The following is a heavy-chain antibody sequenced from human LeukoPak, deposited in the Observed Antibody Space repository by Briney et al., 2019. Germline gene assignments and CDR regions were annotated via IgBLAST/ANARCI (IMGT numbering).Heavy chain of an antibody. CDR2: ISSSSSYI. CDR1: GFTFSSYS. CDR3: ARDSGSWYNSFDY. J-gene: IGHJ4*02. D-gene: IGHD6-13*01. V-gene: IGHV3-21*01. Sequence: PGGSLRLSCAASGFTFSSYSMNWVRQAPGKGLEWVSSISSSSSYIYYADSVKGRFTISRDNAKNSLYLQMNSLRAEDTAVYYCARDSGSWYNSFDYWGQGTLVTVSS.